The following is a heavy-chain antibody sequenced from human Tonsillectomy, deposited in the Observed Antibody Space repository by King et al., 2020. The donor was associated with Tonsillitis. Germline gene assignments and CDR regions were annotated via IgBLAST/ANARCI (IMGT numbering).Heavy chain of an antibody. V-gene: IGHV3-30-3*01. Sequence: QLVQSGGGVVQPGRSLRLSCAASGFTFRNYAMHWVRQAPGKGLEWVAVISYDGSSIFYANSVKGRFTILRDNSKNTLYLQMNSLGAEDTAVYYCARENYGEQYFDYWGQGTLVTVSS. CDR2: ISYDGSSI. D-gene: IGHD4-17*01. J-gene: IGHJ4*02. CDR1: GFTFRNYA. CDR3: ARENYGEQYFDY.